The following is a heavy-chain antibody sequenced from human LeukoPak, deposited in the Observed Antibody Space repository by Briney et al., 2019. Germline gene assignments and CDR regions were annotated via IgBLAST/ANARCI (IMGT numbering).Heavy chain of an antibody. CDR2: ISGSGGST. V-gene: IGHV3-23*01. CDR1: GFTFSSYA. Sequence: GGSLRLSCAASGFTFSSYAMSWVRQAPGKGLEWVSAISGSGGSTYYADSVKGRFTISRDNSKNTLYLQMNSLRAEDTAVYYCARDMTAAAGTDLFDYWGQGTLVTVSS. CDR3: ARDMTAAAGTDLFDY. D-gene: IGHD6-13*01. J-gene: IGHJ4*02.